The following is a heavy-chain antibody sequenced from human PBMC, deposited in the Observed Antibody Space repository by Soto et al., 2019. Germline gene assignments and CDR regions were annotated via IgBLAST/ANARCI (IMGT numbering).Heavy chain of an antibody. Sequence: QVQLVQSGAEVKKPGSSVKVSCKASGGTFSSYAISWVRQAPGQGLEWMGGIIPIFGTANYAQKFQGRVTITADESTSTAYMELSSLRSEDTAVYYCTSATPAELYSGSYYGYWGQGTLVTVSS. J-gene: IGHJ4*02. D-gene: IGHD1-26*01. CDR3: TSATPAELYSGSYYGY. V-gene: IGHV1-69*01. CDR1: GGTFSSYA. CDR2: IIPIFGTA.